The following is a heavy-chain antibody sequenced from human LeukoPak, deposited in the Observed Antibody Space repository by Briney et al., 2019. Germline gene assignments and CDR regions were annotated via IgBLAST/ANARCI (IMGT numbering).Heavy chain of an antibody. CDR2: ISGSGGTT. V-gene: IGHV3-23*01. J-gene: IGHJ6*02. CDR3: ARDLRRPAFYYYGMDV. Sequence: GGSLRLSCAASGFTSSSYAMSWVRQAPGKGLEWASVISGSGGTTYYADSVKGRFTISRDNSKNTLYLQMNSLRAEDTAVYYCARDLRRPAFYYYGMDVWGQGTTVIVSS. CDR1: GFTSSSYA.